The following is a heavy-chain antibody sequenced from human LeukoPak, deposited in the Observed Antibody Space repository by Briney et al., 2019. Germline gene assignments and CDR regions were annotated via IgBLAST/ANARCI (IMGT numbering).Heavy chain of an antibody. J-gene: IGHJ5*02. Sequence: PSQTLSLTCGVYGGSFSGYYWSWIRQPPGKGLEWIGEINHSGGTNYNPSLKSRVTISVDTSKNQFSLKLSSVTAADTAVYYCARGREQQLTKNWFDPWGQGTLVTVSS. D-gene: IGHD6-13*01. V-gene: IGHV4-34*01. CDR2: INHSGGT. CDR1: GGSFSGYY. CDR3: ARGREQQLTKNWFDP.